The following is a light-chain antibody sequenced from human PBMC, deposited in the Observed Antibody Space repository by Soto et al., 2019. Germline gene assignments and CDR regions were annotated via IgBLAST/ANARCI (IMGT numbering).Light chain of an antibody. J-gene: IGLJ1*01. Sequence: QSVLTQPPSECAAQGHYVTISCSGSTSDSGNFEVSWYQHLPGTAPKLLIYDSNKRPSGIPDRFSGSKSGTSATLGITGLQTGDEADYCCGVWDSSLTTYVFGPGTKVTVL. CDR2: DSN. CDR3: GVWDSSLTTYV. V-gene: IGLV1-51*01. CDR1: TSDSGNFE.